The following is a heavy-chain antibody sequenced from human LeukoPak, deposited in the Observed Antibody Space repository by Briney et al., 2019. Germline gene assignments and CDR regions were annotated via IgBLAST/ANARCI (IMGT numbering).Heavy chain of an antibody. Sequence: ASVKVSCKASGGTFSSYAISWVRQAPGQGLEWMGGIIPIFGTANYAQKFQGRVTITADESTSTAYMELSSLRSEDTAVYYCASGGYDILTGPRYYYYGMDVWGKGTTATVSS. V-gene: IGHV1-69*01. CDR1: GGTFSSYA. D-gene: IGHD3-9*01. CDR2: IIPIFGTA. J-gene: IGHJ6*04. CDR3: ASGGYDILTGPRYYYYGMDV.